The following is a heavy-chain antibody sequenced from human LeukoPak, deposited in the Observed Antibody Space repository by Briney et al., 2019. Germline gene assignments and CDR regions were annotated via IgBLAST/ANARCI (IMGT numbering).Heavy chain of an antibody. D-gene: IGHD6-6*01. CDR3: ARGVRAARPSWFDP. CDR2: INPNSGGT. J-gene: IGHJ5*02. V-gene: IGHV1-2*04. CDR1: GYTFTGYY. Sequence: ASVKVSCKASGYTFTGYYMHWARQAPGQGLEWMGWINPNSGGTNYAQKFQGWVTMTRDTSISTAYMELSRLRSDDTAVYYCARGVRAARPSWFDPWGQGTLVTVSS.